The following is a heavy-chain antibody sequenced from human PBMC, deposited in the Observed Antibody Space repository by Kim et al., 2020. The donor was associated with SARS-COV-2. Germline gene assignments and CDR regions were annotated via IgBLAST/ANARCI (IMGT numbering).Heavy chain of an antibody. D-gene: IGHD3-3*01. V-gene: IGHV3-48*03. CDR1: GFTFSSYE. J-gene: IGHJ4*02. Sequence: GGSLRLSCAASGFTFSSYEMNWVRQAPGKGLEWVSYNSSSGSTIYYADSVKGRFTISRDNAKNSLYLQMNSLRAEDTAVYYCARAGEGFLGVWGQGTLVTVSS. CDR2: NSSSGSTI. CDR3: ARAGEGFLGV.